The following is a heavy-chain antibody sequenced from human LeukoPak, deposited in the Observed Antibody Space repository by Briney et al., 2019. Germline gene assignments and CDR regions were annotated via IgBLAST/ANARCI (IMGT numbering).Heavy chain of an antibody. CDR3: ARVYFIAGPLYYYYGMDV. D-gene: IGHD2-15*01. Sequence: SETLSLTCAVYGGSFSGYYWSWIRQPPGKGLEWIGEINHSGSTNYNPSLKSRVTISVDTSKNQFSLKLNSVTAADTAVYYCARVYFIAGPLYYYYGMDVWGQGTTVTVSS. V-gene: IGHV4-34*01. CDR1: GGSFSGYY. J-gene: IGHJ6*02. CDR2: INHSGST.